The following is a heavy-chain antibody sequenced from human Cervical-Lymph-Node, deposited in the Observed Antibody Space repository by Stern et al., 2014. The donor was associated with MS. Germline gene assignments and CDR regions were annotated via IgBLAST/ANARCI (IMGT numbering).Heavy chain of an antibody. J-gene: IGHJ4*02. CDR3: ARVKPAAILDY. CDR1: GYTFTRNA. CDR2: INTNAGNT. Sequence: QVQLVQSGSELKKPGASVKVSCKASGYTFTRNAMNWVRQAPGQRLERMGWINTNAGNTTYARCFTGRFVFSLDTSVSTAYLHISSLKAEDTAIYYCARVKPAAILDYWGQGTLVTVSS. V-gene: IGHV7-4-1*02. D-gene: IGHD2-2*01.